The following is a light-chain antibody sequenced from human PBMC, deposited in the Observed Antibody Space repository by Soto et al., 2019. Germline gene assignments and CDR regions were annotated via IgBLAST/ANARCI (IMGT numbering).Light chain of an antibody. J-gene: IGLJ1*01. CDR1: SSDIGNYNY. CDR3: SSFTSSATYV. CDR2: DVS. Sequence: QSVLTQPASVSGSPGQSITISRTGTSSDIGNYNYVSWYQQHPGKAPKLMIYDVSNRPSGVSKRFSGSKSGYTASLTISGLQAEDEADYYCSSFTSSATYVFGTGTKVTVL. V-gene: IGLV2-14*01.